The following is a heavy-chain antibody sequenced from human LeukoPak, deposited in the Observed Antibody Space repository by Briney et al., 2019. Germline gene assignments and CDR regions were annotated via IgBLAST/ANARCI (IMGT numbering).Heavy chain of an antibody. J-gene: IGHJ4*02. CDR2: ISAYNGNT. CDR3: ASGYCSGGSCYGPFDY. V-gene: IGHV1-18*01. D-gene: IGHD2-15*01. CDR1: GYTFTSYG. Sequence: ASVKVSCKASGYTFTSYGISWVRQAPGQGLEWMGWISAYNGNTNYAQKLQGRVTMTTDTSTRTAYMELRSLRSDDTAVYHCASGYCSGGSCYGPFDYWGQGTLVTVSS.